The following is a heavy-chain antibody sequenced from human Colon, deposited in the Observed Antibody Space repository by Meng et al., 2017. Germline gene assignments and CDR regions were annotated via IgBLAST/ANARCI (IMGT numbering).Heavy chain of an antibody. CDR2: ISGSGGTT. J-gene: IGHJ4*02. CDR1: GFTFSGYV. V-gene: IGHV3-23*01. Sequence: GESLKISCEVSGFTFSGYVMSWVRQAPGKGLEWVSYISGSGGTTYYADSVKGRFTISRDNSQNTMYLQMNSLTVGDTAVYYCARGKYAGNPWDYWGQGTLVTVSS. CDR3: ARGKYAGNPWDY. D-gene: IGHD4-23*01.